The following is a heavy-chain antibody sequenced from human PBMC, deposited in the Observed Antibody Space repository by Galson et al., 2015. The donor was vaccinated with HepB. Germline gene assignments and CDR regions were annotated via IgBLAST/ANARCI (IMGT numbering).Heavy chain of an antibody. CDR2: IKQDGSEK. CDR1: GFTFSSYW. V-gene: IGHV3-7*03. J-gene: IGHJ6*02. Sequence: SLRLSCAASGFTFSSYWMSWVRQAPGKGLEWVANIKQDGSEKYYVDSVKGRFTISRDNAKNSLYLQMNSLRAEDTAVYYCARDEVTHYYYGMDVWGQGTTVTVSS. CDR3: ARDEVTHYYYGMDV. D-gene: IGHD4-23*01.